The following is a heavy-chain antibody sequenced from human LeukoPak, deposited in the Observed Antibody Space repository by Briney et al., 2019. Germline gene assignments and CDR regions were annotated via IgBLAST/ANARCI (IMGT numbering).Heavy chain of an antibody. J-gene: IGHJ4*02. CDR1: GFSFSSYT. D-gene: IGHD1-20*01. CDR3: ARGDGGITGMYFDC. CDR2: ISSSSSTI. Sequence: PGGSLRLSCPASGFSFSSYTMNWVRQAPGKGLEWLSYISSSSSTIYYADSVKGRFTISRDNAKNSLYLQMNSLRAEDTAVYYCARGDGGITGMYFDCWGQGTLVTVSS. V-gene: IGHV3-48*01.